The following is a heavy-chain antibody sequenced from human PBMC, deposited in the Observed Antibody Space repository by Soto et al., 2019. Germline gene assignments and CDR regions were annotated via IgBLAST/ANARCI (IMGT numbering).Heavy chain of an antibody. D-gene: IGHD3-16*01. CDR3: ARVSGGVVVAMTHFHY. CDR1: GFAFSTYT. V-gene: IGHV3-48*02. CDR2: ISSSSATI. J-gene: IGHJ4*02. Sequence: EVHLVESGGGLVQPGGSLRLSCAASGFAFSTYTMTWVRQAPGKGLEWVSYISSSSATIHYADSVKGRFTISRDNAENSLYLQMSGLRDEDTAVYYCARVSGGVVVAMTHFHYRGQGTLVTVSS.